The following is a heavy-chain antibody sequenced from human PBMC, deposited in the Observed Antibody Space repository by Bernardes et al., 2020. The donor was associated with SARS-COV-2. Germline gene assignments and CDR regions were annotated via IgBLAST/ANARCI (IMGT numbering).Heavy chain of an antibody. D-gene: IGHD3-22*01. Sequence: GGSLRLSCAASGFSFSSYGMAWVRQAPGKGLEWVSTISGSGGSTNYADSVTGRFTISRDNSKNMLYVQMNSLRAEDTAVYYCAKDGYYDSSGYYQWGLDVWGQGTTVTVSS. J-gene: IGHJ6*02. CDR2: ISGSGGST. V-gene: IGHV3-23*01. CDR3: AKDGYYDSSGYYQWGLDV. CDR1: GFSFSSYG.